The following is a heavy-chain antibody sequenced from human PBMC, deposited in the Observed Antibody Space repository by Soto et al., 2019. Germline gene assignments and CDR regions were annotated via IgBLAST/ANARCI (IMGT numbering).Heavy chain of an antibody. Sequence: GGSLRLSCAASGFTFSINAMSWVRQAPGKGLEWVSAISANGQGIYYADSVRGRFTISRDNSKNTVFLHMDSLRAEDTAVYYCAKDRDYPRDQFHYWGQGTLVTVSS. CDR3: AKDRDYPRDQFHY. D-gene: IGHD2-2*01. J-gene: IGHJ4*02. V-gene: IGHV3-23*01. CDR2: ISANGQGI. CDR1: GFTFSINA.